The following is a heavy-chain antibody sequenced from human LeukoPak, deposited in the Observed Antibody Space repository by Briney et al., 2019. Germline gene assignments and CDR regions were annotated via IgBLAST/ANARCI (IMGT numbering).Heavy chain of an antibody. CDR3: AKQSYSSSWATFDC. J-gene: IGHJ4*02. CDR1: GFTFSSYA. Sequence: GGSLRLSCAASGFTFSSYAMSWVRQAPGKGLEWVSGISGSGGSTYYADSVKGRFTISRDKSKNTLYLQMNSLRAEDTAVYYCAKQSYSSSWATFDCWGQGTLVTVSS. CDR2: ISGSGGST. V-gene: IGHV3-23*01. D-gene: IGHD6-13*01.